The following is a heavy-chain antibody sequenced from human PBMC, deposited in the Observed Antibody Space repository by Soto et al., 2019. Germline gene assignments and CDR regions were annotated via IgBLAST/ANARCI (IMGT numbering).Heavy chain of an antibody. V-gene: IGHV3-7*05. CDR2: IKQDGSEK. CDR3: ARTVYSSGWSPFDY. CDR1: GFTFSSYW. Sequence: PGGSLRLSCAASGFTFSSYWMSWVRQAPGKGLEWVANIKQDGSEKYYVDSVKGRFTISRDNAKNSLYLQMNSLRAEDTAVYYCARTVYSSGWSPFDYWGQGTLVTVSS. D-gene: IGHD6-19*01. J-gene: IGHJ4*02.